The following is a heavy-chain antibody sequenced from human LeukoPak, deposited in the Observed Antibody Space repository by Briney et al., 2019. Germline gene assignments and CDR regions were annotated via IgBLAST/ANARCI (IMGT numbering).Heavy chain of an antibody. V-gene: IGHV4-59*11. CDR1: GGSISSHY. D-gene: IGHD3-3*01. CDR3: AGYSQQVLLFLPDYYYYMDV. CDR2: IYYSGST. Sequence: SETLSLTCTVSGGSISSHYWSWVRQPPGKGLEWIGYIYYSGSTNYNPSLKSRVTISVDTSKNQFSLKLSSVTAADTAVYYCAGYSQQVLLFLPDYYYYMDVWGKGTTVTVSS. J-gene: IGHJ6*03.